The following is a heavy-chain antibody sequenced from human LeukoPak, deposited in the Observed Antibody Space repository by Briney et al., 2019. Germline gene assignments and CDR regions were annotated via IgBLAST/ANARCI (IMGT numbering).Heavy chain of an antibody. J-gene: IGHJ4*02. CDR3: ARRIVVVPAAPLDY. CDR1: GGSISSSNW. CDR2: IYHSGST. Sequence: PSGTLSLICAVSGGSISSSNWWGWLRPPPGKGLEWIGEIYHSGSTNYNPSLKSRVTISVDKSKNQFSLKLSSVTAADTAVYYCARRIVVVPAAPLDYWGQGTLVTVSS. V-gene: IGHV4-4*02. D-gene: IGHD2-2*01.